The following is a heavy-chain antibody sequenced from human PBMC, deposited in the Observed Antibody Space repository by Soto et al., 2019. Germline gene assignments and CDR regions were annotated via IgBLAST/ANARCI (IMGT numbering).Heavy chain of an antibody. J-gene: IGHJ6*02. CDR2: ISSSSSTI. CDR1: ELTFGTFG. Sequence: GRSLRLSYAAAELTFGTFGSNCVRQAPGKGLEWVSYISSSSSTIYYADSVKGRFTISRDNAKNSLYLQMNSLRAEDTAVYYCARGLRSRSWYGKYYYYYGMDVWGQGTTVTVSS. D-gene: IGHD6-13*01. V-gene: IGHV3-48*01. CDR3: ARGLRSRSWYGKYYYYYGMDV.